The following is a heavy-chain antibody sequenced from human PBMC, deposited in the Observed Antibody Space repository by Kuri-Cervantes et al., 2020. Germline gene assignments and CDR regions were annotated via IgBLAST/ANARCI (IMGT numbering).Heavy chain of an antibody. V-gene: IGHV2-5*02. CDR2: IYWDDDK. CDR1: GFSLSTSGVG. CDR3: AHSNIIAVAAPKGAFDY. J-gene: IGHJ4*02. Sequence: SGPTLVKPTQTLTLTCTFSGFSLSTSGVGVGWIRQPPGKALEWLALIYWDDDKRYSPSLKSRLTITKDTSKNQVVLTMTNMDPVDTATYHCAHSNIIAVAAPKGAFDYWGQGTLVTVSS. D-gene: IGHD6-19*01.